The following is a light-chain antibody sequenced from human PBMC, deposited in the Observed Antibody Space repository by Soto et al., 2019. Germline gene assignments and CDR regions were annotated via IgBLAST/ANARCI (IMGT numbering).Light chain of an antibody. J-gene: IGLJ2*01. V-gene: IGLV1-40*01. CDR3: QYYDRRMSVV. Sequence: QSVLTQPPSVSGAPGQRVTISCTGSSSNIGAGYDVHWYQQLPGTAPKLLIYGNSNRPSGVPDRFSGSKSGTSASLAITGLQAEDEADYYCQYYDRRMSVVFGGGTKLTVL. CDR1: SSNIGAGYD. CDR2: GNS.